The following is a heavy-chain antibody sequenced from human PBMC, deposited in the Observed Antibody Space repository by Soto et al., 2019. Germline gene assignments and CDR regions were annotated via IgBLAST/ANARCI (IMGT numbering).Heavy chain of an antibody. V-gene: IGHV3-9*01. CDR3: AKIGGLYYYFVY. D-gene: IGHD3-16*01. J-gene: IGHJ4*02. Sequence: PGGSLRLSCAASGFTFDDYAMHWVRQAPGKGLEWVSGISWNSGSIGYADSVEGRLTISRDNAKNSLYLQVNSLRAEDTALYYCAKIGGLYYYFVYWGQGALVTVSS. CDR2: ISWNSGSI. CDR1: GFTFDDYA.